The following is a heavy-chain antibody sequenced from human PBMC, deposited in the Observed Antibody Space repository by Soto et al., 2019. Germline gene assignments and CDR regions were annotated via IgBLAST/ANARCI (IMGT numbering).Heavy chain of an antibody. CDR3: ARDLRTLYGMDV. V-gene: IGHV3-48*01. J-gene: IGHJ6*02. Sequence: PGGAPRLSLLVSGFTFSRYNMVWVRPPPGKGLEWVSYIFVTGGTIYYADSVKGRFTISRDHSKNTLYLQMNSLRAEDTAVYYCARDLRTLYGMDVWGQGTTVTVSS. CDR1: GFTFSRYN. CDR2: IFVTGGTI.